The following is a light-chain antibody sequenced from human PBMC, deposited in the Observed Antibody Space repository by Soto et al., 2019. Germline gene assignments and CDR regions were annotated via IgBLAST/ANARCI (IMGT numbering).Light chain of an antibody. CDR1: QSISNW. J-gene: IGKJ1*01. Sequence: DIQMTQSPSTLSASVGDRVTITCRASQSISNWLAWYQQKPGKAPNLLIYKASALQTGVPSRFSGSGSGTEFTLTISSLQPGDFATYYCQQYNTYPRTFGPGTKVAIK. V-gene: IGKV1-5*03. CDR2: KAS. CDR3: QQYNTYPRT.